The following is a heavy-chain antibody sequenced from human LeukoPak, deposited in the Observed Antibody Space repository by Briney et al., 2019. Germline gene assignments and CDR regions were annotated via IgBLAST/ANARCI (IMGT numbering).Heavy chain of an antibody. V-gene: IGHV4-38-2*01. CDR2: IYHSGST. J-gene: IGHJ4*02. CDR3: ARHEEWERLGLGFDY. CDR1: GYSSSSGYY. Sequence: PSETLSLTCAVSGYSSSSGYYWGWIRQPPGKGLEWIGSIYHSGSTYYNPSLKSRVTISVDTSKNQFSLKLSSVTAADTAVYYCARHEEWERLGLGFDYWGQGTLVTVSS. D-gene: IGHD1-26*01.